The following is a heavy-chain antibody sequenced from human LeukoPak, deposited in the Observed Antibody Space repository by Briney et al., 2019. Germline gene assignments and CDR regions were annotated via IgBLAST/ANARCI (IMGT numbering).Heavy chain of an antibody. J-gene: IGHJ6*03. Sequence: GGSLRLSCAASGFTFSSYPMHWVRQAPGKGLEYVSAITSNGDGTYHANSVKGRFTISRDNSKSTLYLQMGSLTDEDMAVYYCARKNYYGSGSSYYYQYYMDVWGKGTTVTISS. V-gene: IGHV3-64*01. CDR2: ITSNGDGT. CDR3: ARKNYYGSGSSYYYQYYMDV. D-gene: IGHD3-10*01. CDR1: GFTFSSYP.